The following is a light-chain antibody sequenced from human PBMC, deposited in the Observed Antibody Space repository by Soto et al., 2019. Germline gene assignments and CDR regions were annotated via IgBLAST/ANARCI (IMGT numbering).Light chain of an antibody. CDR2: EVS. V-gene: IGLV2-14*01. CDR3: SSYTTSNTPLYV. J-gene: IGLJ1*01. Sequence: QSVLTQPASVSGSPGQSITISCTGTSSDTAGYNYVSWYQQHPGKAPKLMIYEVSNRPSGVSNRFSGSQSGNTASLTISGLQAEDEANYYCSSYTTSNTPLYVFGTGTTVT. CDR1: SSDTAGYNY.